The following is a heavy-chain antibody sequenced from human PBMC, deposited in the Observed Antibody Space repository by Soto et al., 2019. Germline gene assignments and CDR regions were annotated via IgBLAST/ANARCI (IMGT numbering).Heavy chain of an antibody. CDR3: ARDIVSAGPRANDVFDV. D-gene: IGHD1-26*01. CDR2: INPANGNK. CDR1: GLTFSDTL. J-gene: IGHJ3*01. V-gene: IGHV1-3*01. Sequence: QVQLVQSGAELKKPGASVNISCQASGLTFSDTLINWLRQGPGQRLEWMGRINPANGNKRHSESFQGRVTISRRSPASTTYVALSDLTSEDTAVYYCARDIVSAGPRANDVFDVWGQGTMITVSS.